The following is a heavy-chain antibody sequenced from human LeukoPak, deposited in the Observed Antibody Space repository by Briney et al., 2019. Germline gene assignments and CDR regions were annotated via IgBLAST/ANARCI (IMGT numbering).Heavy chain of an antibody. D-gene: IGHD4/OR15-4a*01. CDR2: IRSKPSSYAT. Sequence: TGGSLRLSCAASGFAFSGSTVHWVRRASGKGLEWVGRIRSKPSSYATVYAESVKGRFTISRDDSKNTAYLQMNSLKTEDTAVYYCTTYLTTRGQGTLVTVSS. J-gene: IGHJ4*02. CDR3: TTYLTT. CDR1: GFAFSGST. V-gene: IGHV3-73*01.